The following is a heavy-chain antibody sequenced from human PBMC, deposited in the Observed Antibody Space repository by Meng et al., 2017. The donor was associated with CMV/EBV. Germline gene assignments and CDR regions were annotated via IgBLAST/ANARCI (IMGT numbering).Heavy chain of an antibody. Sequence: GESLKISCVGSGFSFDNYAMSWVRQAPGKGLEWVSTISGSGGSRYYADSVKGRFTISRDNSKNTLYLQMNSLRTEDTAVYYCAKDQAAANYFDYWGQGTLVTVSS. CDR3: AKDQAAANYFDY. V-gene: IGHV3-23*01. D-gene: IGHD6-13*01. CDR1: GFSFDNYA. CDR2: ISGSGGSR. J-gene: IGHJ4*02.